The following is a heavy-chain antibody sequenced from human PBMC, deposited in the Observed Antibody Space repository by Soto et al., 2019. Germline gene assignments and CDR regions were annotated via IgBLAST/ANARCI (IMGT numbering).Heavy chain of an antibody. CDR1: GFTFSSYG. V-gene: IGHV3-30*18. CDR2: ISYDGSNK. J-gene: IGHJ6*02. D-gene: IGHD4-17*01. Sequence: QVQLVESGGGVVQPGRSLRLSCAASGFTFSSYGMHWVRQAPGKGLEWVAVISYDGSNKYYADSVKGRFTISRDNSKNTLYLQMNSLRAEDTAVYYCAKDLSGYGGNSYYYYGMDVWGQGTTVTVPS. CDR3: AKDLSGYGGNSYYYYGMDV.